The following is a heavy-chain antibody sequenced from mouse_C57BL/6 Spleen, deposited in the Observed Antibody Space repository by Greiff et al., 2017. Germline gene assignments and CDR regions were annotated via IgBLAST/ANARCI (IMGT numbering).Heavy chain of an antibody. J-gene: IGHJ2*01. CDR3: AREGYYGSSLGY. CDR2: ISYDGSN. V-gene: IGHV3-6*01. Sequence: EVKLMESGPGLVKPSQSLSLTCSVTGYSITSGYYWNWIRQFPGNKLEWMGYISYDGSNNYNPSLKNRISITRDTSKNQFFLKLNSVTTEDTATYYCAREGYYGSSLGYWGQGTTLTVSS. CDR1: GYSITSGYY. D-gene: IGHD1-1*01.